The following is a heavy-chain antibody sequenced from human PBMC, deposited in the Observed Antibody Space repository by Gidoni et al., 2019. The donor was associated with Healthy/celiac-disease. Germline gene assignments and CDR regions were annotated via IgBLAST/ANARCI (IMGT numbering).Heavy chain of an antibody. CDR1: GYTFTSYG. Sequence: QVQLVQSGAEVKKPGASVKVSCKASGYTFTSYGISWVRQSPGQGLEWMGWISAYNGNTNYAQKLQGRVTMTTDTSTSTDYMELRSLRSDDTAVYYCARRPRGVHEKYYFDYWGQGTLVTVSS. D-gene: IGHD3-10*01. CDR2: ISAYNGNT. J-gene: IGHJ4*02. CDR3: ARRPRGVHEKYYFDY. V-gene: IGHV1-18*01.